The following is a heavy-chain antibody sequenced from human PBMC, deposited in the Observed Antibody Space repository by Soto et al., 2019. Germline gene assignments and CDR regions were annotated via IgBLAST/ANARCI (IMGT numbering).Heavy chain of an antibody. V-gene: IGHV1-24*01. CDR1: GYTLTELS. CDR2: FDPEDGET. Sequence: QVQLVQSGAEVKKPGASVKVSCKVSGYTLTELSMHWVRQAPGKGLEWMGGFDPEDGETIYAQKFQGRVTMTEDTSTDTAYMEVSSLRSEVTAVYYCATRVGCSGGSCYSDYYGMDVWGQGTTVTVSS. J-gene: IGHJ6*02. CDR3: ATRVGCSGGSCYSDYYGMDV. D-gene: IGHD2-15*01.